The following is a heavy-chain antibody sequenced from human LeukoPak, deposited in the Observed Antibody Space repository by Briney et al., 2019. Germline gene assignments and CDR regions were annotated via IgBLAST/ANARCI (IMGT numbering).Heavy chain of an antibody. J-gene: IGHJ4*02. CDR1: GLTFSSHW. CDR2: IYSGGGT. V-gene: IGHV3-53*01. Sequence: GGSLRLSCAASGLTFSSHWMHWVRQAPGKGLEWVSVIYSGGGTYYADSVKGRFTFSRDNSKNTLYLQMNSLRAEDTAVYFCARGQGGSFYFDYWGQGTLVTVSS. CDR3: ARGQGGSFYFDY. D-gene: IGHD1-26*01.